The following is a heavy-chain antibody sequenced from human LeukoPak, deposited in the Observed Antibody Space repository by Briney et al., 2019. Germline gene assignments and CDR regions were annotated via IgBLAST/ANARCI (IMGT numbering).Heavy chain of an antibody. D-gene: IGHD1-26*01. V-gene: IGHV4-59*08. CDR2: IYYSGST. CDR3: ARHRSGSYD. Sequence: SETLSLTCTVSGGSISSYYWSWIRQPPGKGLEWIGYIYYSGSTNYNPSPKSRVTISVDTSKNQFSLKLSSVTAADTAVYYCARHRSGSYDWGQGTLVTVSS. J-gene: IGHJ4*02. CDR1: GGSISSYY.